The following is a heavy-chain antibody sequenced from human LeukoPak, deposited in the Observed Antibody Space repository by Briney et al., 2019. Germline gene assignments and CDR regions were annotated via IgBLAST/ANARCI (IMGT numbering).Heavy chain of an antibody. CDR2: SSGSGDNT. CDR3: AKTAMIKVIATSYPKGLNY. J-gene: IGHJ4*02. CDR1: GFRFGYNA. Sequence: GGSLRLSCAASGFRFGYNAMNWVRQAPGKGLEWVSGSSGSGDNTYYSESVRGRFTISRDNSKNTVYLQMTSLSADDTALYYCAKTAMIKVIATSYPKGLNYWGQGALVTVSS. D-gene: IGHD2-21*01. V-gene: IGHV3-23*01.